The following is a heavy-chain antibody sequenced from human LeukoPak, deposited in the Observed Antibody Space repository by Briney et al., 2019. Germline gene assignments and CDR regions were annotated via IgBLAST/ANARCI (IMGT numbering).Heavy chain of an antibody. CDR3: ARVVSSYGSSPIDY. CDR2: INPNSGGT. Sequence: PEASVKVSCKASGYTFTGYYMHWVRQAPGQGLEWMVRINPNSGGTNYAQKFQGRVTMTRDTSISTAYMELSRLRSDDTAVYYCARVVSSYGSSPIDYWGQGTLVTVSS. D-gene: IGHD5-18*01. CDR1: GYTFTGYY. V-gene: IGHV1-2*06. J-gene: IGHJ4*02.